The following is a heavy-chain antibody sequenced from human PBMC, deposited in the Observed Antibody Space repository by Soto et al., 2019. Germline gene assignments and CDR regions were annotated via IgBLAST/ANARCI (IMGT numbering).Heavy chain of an antibody. Sequence: PGGSLRLSCAASGFTFSSYGMHWVRQAPGKGLEWVAVIWYDGSNKYYADSVKGRFTISRDNSKNTLYLQMNSLRAEDTAVYYCARVPHYSSSWTFDYWGQGTLVTVSS. V-gene: IGHV3-33*01. D-gene: IGHD6-13*01. J-gene: IGHJ4*02. CDR2: IWYDGSNK. CDR3: ARVPHYSSSWTFDY. CDR1: GFTFSSYG.